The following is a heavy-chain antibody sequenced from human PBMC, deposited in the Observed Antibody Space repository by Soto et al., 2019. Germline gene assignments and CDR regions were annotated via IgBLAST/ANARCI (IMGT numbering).Heavy chain of an antibody. D-gene: IGHD2-2*01. CDR1: GFTFSSYS. V-gene: IGHV3-21*01. Sequence: LRLCCAASGFTFSSYSMNWVRQAPGKGLGWVSSISSSSSYIYEADAVKGRFTISRDNAKNSLYLQMNSLRAEDTAVYYCARDYVRRRAQLHLFDYGDQETLLTVSS. CDR3: ARDYVRRRAQLHLFDY. J-gene: IGHJ4*02. CDR2: ISSSSSYI.